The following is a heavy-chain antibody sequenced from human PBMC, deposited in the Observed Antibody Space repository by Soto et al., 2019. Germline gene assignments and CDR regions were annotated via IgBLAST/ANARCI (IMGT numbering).Heavy chain of an antibody. J-gene: IGHJ6*02. D-gene: IGHD3-3*01. CDR3: ARPGWSGHMVPFGVDS. CDR2: IYPGDSDT. V-gene: IGHV5-51*01. CDR1: GYSFTSYW. Sequence: GESLKISCKGSGYSFTSYWIGWVRQMPGKGLEWMGIIYPGDSDTRYSPSFQGQVTISADKSISTAYLQWSSLKAPDTAMYYCARPGWSGHMVPFGVDSSGQATIVTVSS.